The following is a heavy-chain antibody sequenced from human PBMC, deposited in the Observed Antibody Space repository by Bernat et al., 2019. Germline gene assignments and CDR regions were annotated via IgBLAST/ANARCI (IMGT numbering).Heavy chain of an antibody. Sequence: EVQLLESGGGLVQPGGSLRLSCAASGFTFSSYAMSWVRQAPGKGLEWVSAISGSGGSTYYADSVKGRFTISRDNSKNTLYLQMNSLRAEDTAVYYCARVPLPYCSSTSCYDNYYGMDVWGQGTTVTVSS. CDR2: ISGSGGST. CDR1: GFTFSSYA. J-gene: IGHJ6*02. V-gene: IGHV3-23*01. CDR3: ARVPLPYCSSTSCYDNYYGMDV. D-gene: IGHD2-2*01.